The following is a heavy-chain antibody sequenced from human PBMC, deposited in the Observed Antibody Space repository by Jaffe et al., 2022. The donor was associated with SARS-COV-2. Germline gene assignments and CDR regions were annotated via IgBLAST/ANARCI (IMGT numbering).Heavy chain of an antibody. CDR1: GFTFNNYW. CDR3: SRASDSYGSGSLCMDV. J-gene: IGHJ6*02. D-gene: IGHD3-10*01. CDR2: IKGDGSIS. V-gene: IGHV3-74*01. Sequence: EVQLVESGGTLVQPGGSLRLSCEASGFTFNNYWMHWVRQAPGEGLVWVSRIKGDGSISTYADSVKGRFAISRDNAKNTLYLQMNSLTAEDTAVYFCSRASDSYGSGSLCMDVWGQGTPVTVSS.